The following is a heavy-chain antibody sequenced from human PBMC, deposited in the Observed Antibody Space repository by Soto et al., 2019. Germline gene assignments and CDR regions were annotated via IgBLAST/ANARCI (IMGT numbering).Heavy chain of an antibody. V-gene: IGHV3-53*01. D-gene: IGHD5-12*01. Sequence: EVQLVESGGGLIQPGGSLRLSCAVSGFTVRANYMSWVRQAPGKGLEWVLVIYSGDTTYYADSVKGRFIISRDISKNTLYLQMNILRAEDTAVYYCHGYGYWGQGTLVTVSS. CDR3: HGYGY. CDR2: IYSGDTT. J-gene: IGHJ4*02. CDR1: GFTVRANY.